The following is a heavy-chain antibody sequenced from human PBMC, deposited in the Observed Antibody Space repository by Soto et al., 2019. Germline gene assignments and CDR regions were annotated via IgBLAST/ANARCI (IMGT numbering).Heavy chain of an antibody. V-gene: IGHV3-7*03. Sequence: PGGSLRLSCAASGFTFSSFWMSWVRQAPGKGLEWVANLKTDGSETHYVDSVKGRFTISRDNPKTSLFLQMNSLRVEDTAVYFCTSDRYPRFYHGSGSYPCYWGQGTPVTVSS. CDR3: TSDRYPRFYHGSGSYPCY. CDR2: LKTDGSET. CDR1: GFTFSSFW. J-gene: IGHJ4*02. D-gene: IGHD3-10*01.